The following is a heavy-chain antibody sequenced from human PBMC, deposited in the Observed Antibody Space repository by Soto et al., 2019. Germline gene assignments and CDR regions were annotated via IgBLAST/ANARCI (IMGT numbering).Heavy chain of an antibody. CDR1: GFTFSDYY. J-gene: IGHJ4*02. V-gene: IGHV3-11*01. CDR2: INMYSSTI. CDR3: ARNYVWGSYN. D-gene: IGHD3-16*01. Sequence: QVQLVESGGGLVKPGGSLRLSCAASGFTFSDYYMAWIRQAPGRGLEWVSYINMYSSTISYADSVKGRFTISRDNAKSSLYLQMNSLRAEDTAVYYCARNYVWGSYNWGQGTLVTVSS.